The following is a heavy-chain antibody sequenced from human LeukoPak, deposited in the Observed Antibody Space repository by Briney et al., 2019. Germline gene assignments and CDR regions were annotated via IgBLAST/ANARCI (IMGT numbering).Heavy chain of an antibody. CDR1: GFTFSSYA. CDR3: AKGPAGYSSSWYGDY. D-gene: IGHD6-13*01. J-gene: IGHJ4*02. Sequence: GGSLRLSCAASGFTFSSYAMNWVRQAPGKGLEWFSAISGSGGSTYYADSVKGRFTISRDNSKNTLYLQMNSLRAEDTAVYYCAKGPAGYSSSWYGDYWGQGTLVTVSS. V-gene: IGHV3-23*01. CDR2: ISGSGGST.